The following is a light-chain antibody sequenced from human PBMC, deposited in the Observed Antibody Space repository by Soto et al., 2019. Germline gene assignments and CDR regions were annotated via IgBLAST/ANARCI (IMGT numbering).Light chain of an antibody. Sequence: EIVLTQSPATLSLSPGERATLSCRASQSVSSNLAWYQQKLGQAPRLLISDAFNRATGIPARLSGSGSGTDFTLTISNLEPEDFAVYYCQHRSSWPTFGQGTKLEIK. CDR2: DAF. V-gene: IGKV3-11*01. J-gene: IGKJ2*01. CDR3: QHRSSWPT. CDR1: QSVSSN.